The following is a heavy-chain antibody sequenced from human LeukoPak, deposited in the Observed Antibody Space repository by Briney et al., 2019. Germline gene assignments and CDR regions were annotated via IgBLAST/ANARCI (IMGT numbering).Heavy chain of an antibody. Sequence: SETLSLTCAVYGGSFSGYYWSWIRQPPGKGLEWIGEINHSGSTNYNPSLKSRVTISVDTSKNQFSLKLSSVTAADTAVYYCARGLGPLVVVTARRTFQHWGQGTLVTVSS. CDR2: INHSGST. CDR1: GGSFSGYY. V-gene: IGHV4-34*01. D-gene: IGHD2-21*02. CDR3: ARGLGPLVVVTARRTFQH. J-gene: IGHJ1*01.